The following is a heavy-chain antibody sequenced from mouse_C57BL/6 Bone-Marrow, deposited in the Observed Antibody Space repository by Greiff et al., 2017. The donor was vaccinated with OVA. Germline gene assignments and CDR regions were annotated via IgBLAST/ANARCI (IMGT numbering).Heavy chain of an antibody. V-gene: IGHV14-4*01. J-gene: IGHJ1*03. CDR1: GFNIKDDY. CDR3: TTWNWYFDV. Sequence: VHVKQSGAELVRPGASVKLSCTASGFNIKDDYMHWVKQRPEQGLEWIGWIDPENGDTEYASKFQGKATITADTSSNTAYLQLSSLTSEDTAVYYCTTWNWYFDVWGTGTTVTVSS. CDR2: IDPENGDT.